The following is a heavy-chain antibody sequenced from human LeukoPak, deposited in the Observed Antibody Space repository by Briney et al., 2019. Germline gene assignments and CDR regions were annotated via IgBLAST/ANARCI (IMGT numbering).Heavy chain of an antibody. J-gene: IGHJ3*02. CDR3: ARVRIAAAGTGAFDI. CDR1: GFTFDDYG. D-gene: IGHD6-13*01. CDR2: INWNGGST. V-gene: IGHV3-20*04. Sequence: GGSLRLSCAASGFTFDDYGMSWVRQAPGKGLEWVSGINWNGGSTGYADSVKGRFTISRGNAKNSLCLQMNSLRAEDTALYYCARVRIAAAGTGAFDIWGQGTMVTVSS.